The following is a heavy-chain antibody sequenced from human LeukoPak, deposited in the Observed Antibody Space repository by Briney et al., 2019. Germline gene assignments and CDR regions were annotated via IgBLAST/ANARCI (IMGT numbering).Heavy chain of an antibody. CDR3: ARSDSGWLDY. J-gene: IGHJ4*02. CDR1: GYTFTGYY. CDR2: INPNSGDT. V-gene: IGHV1-2*02. D-gene: IGHD6-19*01. Sequence: ASVKVSCKASGYTFTGYYVHWVRQAPGQGLEWMGWINPNSGDTNYAQKFQGRVTMTGDTSINTGYMELSSLRSDDTAVYYCARSDSGWLDYWCQGTLVTVSS.